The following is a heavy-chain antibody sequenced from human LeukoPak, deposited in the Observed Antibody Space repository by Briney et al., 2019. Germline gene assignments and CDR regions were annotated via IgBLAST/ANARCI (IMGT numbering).Heavy chain of an antibody. CDR1: GFTFSAYS. V-gene: IGHV3-21*01. J-gene: IGHJ5*02. Sequence: GGSLRLPCPASGFTFSAYSMNWVRQAPGKGLEGVSSISSGSRYIYYADSVKGRFTISRDNAKDSLYLQLNRLRAEDTAVYYCAKCSGGNCYHSDDHWGQGTLVTVSS. CDR2: ISSGSRYI. D-gene: IGHD2-15*01. CDR3: AKCSGGNCYHSDDH.